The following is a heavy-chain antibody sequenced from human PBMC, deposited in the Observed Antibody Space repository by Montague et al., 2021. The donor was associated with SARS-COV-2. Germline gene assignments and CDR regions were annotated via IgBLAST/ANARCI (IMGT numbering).Heavy chain of an antibody. J-gene: IGHJ2*01. CDR2: IRLPGGT. D-gene: IGHD1-1*01. CDR3: AGAGRQSFFEF. V-gene: IGHV4-34*01. CDR1: SGSLSNYY. Sequence: SETLSLTCAVNSGSLSNYYWSWIRQPPGTGLEWIGEIRLPGGTNSYPSPKGRVPISLDTSNNHDSLTLNSVTTAATAVYFCAGAGRQSFFEFWGRGTLVTVSS.